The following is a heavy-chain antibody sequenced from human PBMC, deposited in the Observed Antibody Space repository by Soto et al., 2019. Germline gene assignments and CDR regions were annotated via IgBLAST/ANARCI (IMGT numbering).Heavy chain of an antibody. CDR2: IYYSGST. Sequence: QVQLQESGPGLVKPSQTLSLTCTVSGGSISSGGYYWSCIRQHPVNGLEWIGYIYYSGSTYYNPALKSRVPLSVDTSKNRFSRKLSSVTAADTAVNCCARGRQGNIWYSDLWGRGTLVTVSS. J-gene: IGHJ2*01. V-gene: IGHV4-31*03. CDR1: GGSISSGGYY. CDR3: ARGRQGNIWYSDL.